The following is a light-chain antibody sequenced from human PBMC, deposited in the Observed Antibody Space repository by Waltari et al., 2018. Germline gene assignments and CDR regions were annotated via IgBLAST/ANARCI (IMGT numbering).Light chain of an antibody. V-gene: IGLV1-44*01. J-gene: IGLJ3*02. Sequence: QPILTQSPSASGTPGQRVTISCSGSNSNIGRNAVNWYQQLPGTAPKFLIYSNNQRAPGVPDRFSASKSGTSASLAISGLQSEDEADYYCATWDGSLNCRVFGGGTKLTVL. CDR2: SNN. CDR1: NSNIGRNA. CDR3: ATWDGSLNCRV.